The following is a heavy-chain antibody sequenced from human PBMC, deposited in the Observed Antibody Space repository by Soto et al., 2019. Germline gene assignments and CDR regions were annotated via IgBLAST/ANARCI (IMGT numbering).Heavy chain of an antibody. J-gene: IGHJ6*02. CDR3: ARLEKWYYNYYGLDV. CDR2: IDPGDSST. CDR1: GYSFTTYC. D-gene: IGHD1-26*01. Sequence: GESLKISCQGSGYSFTTYCISWVRQMPWKGLEWMGKIDPGDSSTNYSPSFRGHITISVDRSINTAHLQFSSLKAADTAVYYCARLEKWYYNYYGLDVWGQGTMVTVSS. V-gene: IGHV5-10-1*01.